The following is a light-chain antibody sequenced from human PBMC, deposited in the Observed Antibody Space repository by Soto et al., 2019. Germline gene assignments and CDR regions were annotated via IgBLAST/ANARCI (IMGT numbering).Light chain of an antibody. J-gene: IGKJ2*01. CDR2: AAS. Sequence: EIVMTQSPATLSVSPGEGATLSCRAGQSVSTNLAWYQQKPGQAPSLVIYAASARATGIPARFSGSGSGTEFTLTISSLQSEDFAVYYCQHYNNWPFTFGQGTKLEIK. CDR1: QSVSTN. CDR3: QHYNNWPFT. V-gene: IGKV3-15*01.